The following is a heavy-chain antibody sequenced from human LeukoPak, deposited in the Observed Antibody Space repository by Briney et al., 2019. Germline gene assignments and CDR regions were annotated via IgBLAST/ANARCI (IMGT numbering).Heavy chain of an antibody. CDR3: AAVKMRSPGYSSSWRLDEPLFDP. V-gene: IGHV3-23*01. D-gene: IGHD6-13*01. CDR2: ISGSGGTT. Sequence: PGGSLRLSCAASGFTFRSYDMNWVRQAPGKGLDWVSGISGSGGTTYYADSVEGRFTISRDNSKNTLYLQMNSLRSEDTAVYYCAAVKMRSPGYSSSWRLDEPLFDPWGQGTLVTVSS. CDR1: GFTFRSYD. J-gene: IGHJ5*02.